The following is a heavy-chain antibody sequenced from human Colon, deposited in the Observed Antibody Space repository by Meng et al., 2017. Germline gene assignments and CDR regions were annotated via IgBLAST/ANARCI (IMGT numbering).Heavy chain of an antibody. V-gene: IGHV4-31*03. CDR1: GGSISSGGYY. CDR3: ARSGSYRVVGDH. J-gene: IGHJ4*02. Sequence: QVQRQESGPGLVKPSQTLSLTCSVSGGSISSGGYYWSWIRQHPGKGLEWIGYIYYTGTTYYNPSLKSRVTISVDTSTNQFSLNLSSVTAADTAVYYCARSGSYRVVGDHWGQGTLVTVSS. D-gene: IGHD3-10*01. CDR2: IYYTGTT.